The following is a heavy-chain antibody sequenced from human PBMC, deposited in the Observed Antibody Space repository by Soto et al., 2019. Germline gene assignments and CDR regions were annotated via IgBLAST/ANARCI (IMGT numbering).Heavy chain of an antibody. J-gene: IGHJ5*02. CDR2: ISSTSATI. Sequence: EVQLVESGGGLVQPGGSLRLSCTASGFTFSSYSINWVRQAPGQGLEWISYISSTSATIYYAESVRGRFTVSRDNAKNSVYLQMNSLRAEDTAVYFCARAKSHEYNWFDTWGQGTPVTVSS. CDR1: GFTFSSYS. CDR3: ARAKSHEYNWFDT. V-gene: IGHV3-48*01.